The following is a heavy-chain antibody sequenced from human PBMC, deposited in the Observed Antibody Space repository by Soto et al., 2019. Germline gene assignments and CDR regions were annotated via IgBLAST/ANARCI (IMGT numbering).Heavy chain of an antibody. Sequence: LEILSLTCTVSGGSISSYCWSWIRQPPGKGLEWIGYIYYSGSTNYNPSLKSRVTISVDTSKNQFSLKLSSVIAADTAVYYCAREEGYSYGYYYYYYMDVWGKGTTVTVSS. V-gene: IGHV4-59*01. CDR1: GGSISSYC. CDR3: AREEGYSYGYYYYYYMDV. J-gene: IGHJ6*03. D-gene: IGHD5-18*01. CDR2: IYYSGST.